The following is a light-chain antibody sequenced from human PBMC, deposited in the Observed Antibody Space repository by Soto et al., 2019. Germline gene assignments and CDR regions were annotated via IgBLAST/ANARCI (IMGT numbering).Light chain of an antibody. CDR3: SSYAGSSNV. J-gene: IGLJ1*01. CDR1: SSDVGSYNL. CDR2: EGS. Sequence: QSVLTQPASVSGPPGQSITISCTGTSSDVGSYNLVSWYQQHPGKAPKLMIYEGSKRPSGVSNRFSGSKSGNTASLTVSGLQAEDEADYYCSSYAGSSNVFGTGTKVTVL. V-gene: IGLV2-14*02.